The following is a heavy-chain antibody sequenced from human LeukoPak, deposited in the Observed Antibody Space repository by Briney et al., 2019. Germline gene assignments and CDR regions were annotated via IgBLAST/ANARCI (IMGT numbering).Heavy chain of an antibody. CDR2: INHNGSP. D-gene: IGHD3-22*01. V-gene: IGHV4-34*01. CDR3: ARGPPTDYYDSSGFYYVFDF. CDR1: GQSFSGYY. Sequence: SDTLSLTCALYGQSFSGYYWRWTPHPPGKGLECLGEINHNGSPNYNPCLKSRVTISVDTSKNQFSLKLSSVTAADTAVYFCARGPPTDYYDSSGFYYVFDFWGQGTLVTVSS. J-gene: IGHJ4*02.